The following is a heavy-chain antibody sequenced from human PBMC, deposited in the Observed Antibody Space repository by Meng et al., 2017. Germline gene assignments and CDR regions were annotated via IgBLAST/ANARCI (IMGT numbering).Heavy chain of an antibody. Sequence: SETLSLTCTVSGGSISSYYWSWIRQPPGKGLEWIGYIYYSGSTNYNPSLKSRVTISVDTSKNQFSLKLSSVTAADTAVYYCAGDFYTFGLDYWGQGTLVT. V-gene: IGHV4-59*01. CDR3: AGDFYTFGLDY. J-gene: IGHJ4*02. D-gene: IGHD2/OR15-2a*01. CDR2: IYYSGST. CDR1: GGSISSYY.